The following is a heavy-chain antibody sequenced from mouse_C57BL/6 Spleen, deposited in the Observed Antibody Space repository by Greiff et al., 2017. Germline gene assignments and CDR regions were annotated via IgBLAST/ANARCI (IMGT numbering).Heavy chain of an antibody. D-gene: IGHD1-1*01. CDR3: AIPDYYGSSQAWFAY. Sequence: VQLQQPGAELVKPGASVKVSCKASGYTFTSYWMHWVKQRPGQGLEWIGRIHPSDSDTNYNQKFKGKATLTVDKSSSTAYMQLSSLTSEDSAVYYCAIPDYYGSSQAWFAYWGQGTLVTVSA. V-gene: IGHV1-74*01. J-gene: IGHJ3*01. CDR1: GYTFTSYW. CDR2: IHPSDSDT.